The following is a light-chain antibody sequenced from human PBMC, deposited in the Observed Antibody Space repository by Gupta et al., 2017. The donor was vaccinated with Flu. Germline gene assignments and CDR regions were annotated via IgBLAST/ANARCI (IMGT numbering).Light chain of an antibody. Sequence: SSEVTQDPAVSVALGQTLRITCQGDDLSRFHVTWYQQRPGQAPVLVIDGQRNRPSGIPDRFSGSRSGDTASLTITGAQAEDEGDYYCMYRDSSDHLCVFGSGTRVTVL. J-gene: IGLJ1*01. V-gene: IGLV3-19*01. CDR3: MYRDSSDHLCV. CDR1: DLSRFH. CDR2: GQR.